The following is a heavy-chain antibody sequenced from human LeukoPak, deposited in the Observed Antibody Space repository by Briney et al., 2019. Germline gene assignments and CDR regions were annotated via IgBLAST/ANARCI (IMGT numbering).Heavy chain of an antibody. CDR2: IYPGDSDT. CDR3: ARRGGGSTGGFNFDY. D-gene: IGHD1-1*01. CDR1: VFSFTNYW. Sequence: GESLKISCKASVFSFTNYWIAWVRQTPGQGLEWMGSIYPGDSDTRYNPSFQGQVTISADKSIKTAYLQWSSLKASDTAIYYRARRGGGSTGGFNFDYWGQGSLVTVSS. V-gene: IGHV5-51*01. J-gene: IGHJ4*02.